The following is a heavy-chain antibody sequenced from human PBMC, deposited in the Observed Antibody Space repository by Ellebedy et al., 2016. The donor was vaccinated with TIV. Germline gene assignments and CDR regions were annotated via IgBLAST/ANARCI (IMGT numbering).Heavy chain of an antibody. CDR1: GGSFSGYY. CDR2: INHSGST. V-gene: IGHV4-34*01. Sequence: SETLSLXXAVYGGSFSGYYWSWIRQPPGKGLEWIGEINHSGSTNYNPSLKSRVTISVDTSKNQFSLKLSSVTAADTAVYYCARAPDCSGGSCYPHYYYYYGMDVWGQGTTVTVSS. D-gene: IGHD2-15*01. CDR3: ARAPDCSGGSCYPHYYYYYGMDV. J-gene: IGHJ6*02.